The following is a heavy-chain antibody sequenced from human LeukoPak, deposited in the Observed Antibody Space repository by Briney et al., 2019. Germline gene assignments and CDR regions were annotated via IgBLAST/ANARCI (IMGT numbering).Heavy chain of an antibody. CDR3: ARDKVEGPTLFDY. V-gene: IGHV3-7*01. D-gene: IGHD2-15*01. CDR2: IKKDGSEK. Sequence: GGSLRLSCAASGFTFSSYWMSWVRQAPGKGLEWVANIKKDGSEKYYVDSVKGRFTISRDNAKNSLFLQMNNLRAEDTAMYYCARDKVEGPTLFDYWGQGTLVTVSS. CDR1: GFTFSSYW. J-gene: IGHJ4*02.